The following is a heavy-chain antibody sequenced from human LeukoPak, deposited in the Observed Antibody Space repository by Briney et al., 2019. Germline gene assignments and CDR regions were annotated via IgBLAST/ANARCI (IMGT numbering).Heavy chain of an antibody. CDR1: GGSVSSGSYY. D-gene: IGHD2-15*01. Sequence: SSETLSLTCTVSGGSVSSGSYYWSWIRQPPGKGLEWIGYIYYSGSTNYNPSLKSRVTISVDTSKNQFSLKLSSVTAADTAVYYCARDCSGGSCYSPGGSYYYYGMDVWGQGTTVTVSS. CDR2: IYYSGST. J-gene: IGHJ6*02. CDR3: ARDCSGGSCYSPGGSYYYYGMDV. V-gene: IGHV4-61*01.